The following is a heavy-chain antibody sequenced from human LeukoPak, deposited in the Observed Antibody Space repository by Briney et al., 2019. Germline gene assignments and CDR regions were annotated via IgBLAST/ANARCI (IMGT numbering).Heavy chain of an antibody. CDR1: GDSIRRSSEY. J-gene: IGHJ4*02. Sequence: SETLSLTCTVSGDSIRRSSEYWAWIRQAPGKGLEWIGTIYCSGTTYYSPSLKSRVTFSVDTSKNQFSLKLTSVTAADTAVYYCAREAFGVFGVVKPIHYWGQGILVTVSA. D-gene: IGHD3-3*01. V-gene: IGHV4-39*07. CDR2: IYCSGTT. CDR3: AREAFGVFGVVKPIHY.